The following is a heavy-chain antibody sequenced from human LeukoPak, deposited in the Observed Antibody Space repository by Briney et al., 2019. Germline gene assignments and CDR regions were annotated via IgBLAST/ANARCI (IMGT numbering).Heavy chain of an antibody. V-gene: IGHV3-48*04. CDR1: GFTFSSYG. D-gene: IGHD3-22*01. J-gene: IGHJ4*02. CDR2: ISSSGSTI. CDR3: ARDYYDSSGCCRFDY. Sequence: GRSLRLSCAASGFTFSSYGMHWVRQAPGKGLEWVSYISSSGSTIYYADSVKGRFTISRDNAKNSLYLQMNSLRAEDTAVYYCARDYYDSSGCCRFDYWGQGTLVTVSS.